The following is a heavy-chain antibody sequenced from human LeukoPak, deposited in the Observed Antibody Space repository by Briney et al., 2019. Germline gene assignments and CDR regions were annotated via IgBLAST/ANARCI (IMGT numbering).Heavy chain of an antibody. V-gene: IGHV3-11*04. CDR2: ISSSGSTI. D-gene: IGHD3-22*01. CDR1: GFTFSDYY. Sequence: PGGSLRLSCAASGFTFSDYYMSWIRQAPGKGLEWVSYISSSGSTIYYADSVKGRFTISRDNAKNSLYLQMDSLRAEDTAVYYCARDWPLGRYYDSKSGPIFDYWGQGTLVTVSS. J-gene: IGHJ4*02. CDR3: ARDWPLGRYYDSKSGPIFDY.